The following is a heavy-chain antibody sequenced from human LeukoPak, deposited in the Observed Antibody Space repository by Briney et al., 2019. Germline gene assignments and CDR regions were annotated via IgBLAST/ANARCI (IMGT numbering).Heavy chain of an antibody. Sequence: GGSLRLSCAASGFTFSSYAMSWVRQAPGKGLEWVSAISGSGGSTYYADSVKGRFTISRDNSKNTLYLQMNSLRAEDTAVYYCATSHPPITIFGVVTPRYFQHWGQGTLVTVS. CDR3: ATSHPPITIFGVVTPRYFQH. J-gene: IGHJ1*01. CDR1: GFTFSSYA. D-gene: IGHD3-3*01. CDR2: ISGSGGST. V-gene: IGHV3-23*01.